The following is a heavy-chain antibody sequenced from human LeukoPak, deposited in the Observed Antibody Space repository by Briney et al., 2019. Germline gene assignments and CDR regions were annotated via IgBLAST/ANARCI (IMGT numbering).Heavy chain of an antibody. CDR2: IYYSGST. CDR1: GGSISSYY. V-gene: IGHV4-59*01. J-gene: IGHJ4*02. CDR3: ARASITMVRVVITRVFDY. D-gene: IGHD3-10*01. Sequence: SETLSLTCTVSGGSISSYYWSWIRQPPGKGLEWIGYIYYSGSTNYNPSLKSRVTISVDTSKNQFSLKLSSVTAADTAVYYCARASITMVRVVITRVFDYWGQGTLVTVSS.